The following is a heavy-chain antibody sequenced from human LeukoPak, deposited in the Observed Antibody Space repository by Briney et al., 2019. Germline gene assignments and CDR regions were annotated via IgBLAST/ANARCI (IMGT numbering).Heavy chain of an antibody. CDR2: IYPGDSDT. CDR1: GYSFTSYW. J-gene: IGHJ4*02. V-gene: IGHV5-51*01. D-gene: IGHD3-3*01. Sequence: PGESLKISCKGSGYSFTSYWIGWVRQLPGKGLEWMGIIYPGDSDTRYSPSFQGQVTISADKSIDTAYVQWSSLKASDTAMYYCARSQSGAAYKSGYYLNYWGQGTLVTVSS. CDR3: ARSQSGAAYKSGYYLNY.